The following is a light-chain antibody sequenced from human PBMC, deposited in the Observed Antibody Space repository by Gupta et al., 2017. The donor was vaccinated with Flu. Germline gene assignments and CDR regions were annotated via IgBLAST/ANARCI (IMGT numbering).Light chain of an antibody. CDR1: ESVSSY. V-gene: IGKV3-11*01. CDR2: DAS. Sequence: EIVLTQSPATLSLSPGERATLSCRASESVSSYLACYQQKPGQAPRLLIYDASNRATGIPARFSGSGSGKDCTLTISSLEPGDFAVDYCQKRSNWPRSFGQGTKLEIK. CDR3: QKRSNWPRS. J-gene: IGKJ2*03.